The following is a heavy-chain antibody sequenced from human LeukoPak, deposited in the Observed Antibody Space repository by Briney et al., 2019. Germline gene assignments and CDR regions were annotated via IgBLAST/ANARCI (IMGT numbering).Heavy chain of an antibody. J-gene: IGHJ3*02. V-gene: IGHV3-74*03. CDR3: ARSKSLYATDAFDI. Sequence: GGSLSLSRAASGVTFSSHWMHWVCQAPGKGLVWVSRINGDGSNTTYADSVKGLFTISRDNAKNTLYLQMNTLRAEDTVVYHCARSKSLYATDAFDIWGQGTMVTVSS. CDR2: INGDGSNT. D-gene: IGHD2-8*01. CDR1: GVTFSSHW.